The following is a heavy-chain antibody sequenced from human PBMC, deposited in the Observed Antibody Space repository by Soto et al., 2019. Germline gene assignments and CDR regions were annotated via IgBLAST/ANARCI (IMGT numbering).Heavy chain of an antibody. CDR2: IIYNGKNI. D-gene: IGHD6-19*01. V-gene: IGHV3-30*18. Sequence: GSLRLSCAASGFTFSSYGMHWVRQAPGKGLEWVALIIYNGKNIYYADSVKGRFTISRDNSKNTLYLQMNSLRAEDTAVYYCAKEYEYSSGWERIDYWGQGTLVTVSS. J-gene: IGHJ4*02. CDR1: GFTFSSYG. CDR3: AKEYEYSSGWERIDY.